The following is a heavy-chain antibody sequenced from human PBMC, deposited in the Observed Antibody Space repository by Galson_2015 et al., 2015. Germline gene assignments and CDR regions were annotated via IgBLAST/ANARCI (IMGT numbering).Heavy chain of an antibody. Sequence: SLRLSCAAPGFTFGSHSMNWVRQAPGKGLEWVSYISSISRSIYYADSVKGRFTISRDNAKNSLYLQMNNLRDEDTAVYYCARGVAYCGGDCYRAFDFWGQGTLVTVSS. J-gene: IGHJ4*02. CDR3: ARGVAYCGGDCYRAFDF. D-gene: IGHD2-21*02. CDR1: GFTFGSHS. V-gene: IGHV3-48*02. CDR2: ISSISRSI.